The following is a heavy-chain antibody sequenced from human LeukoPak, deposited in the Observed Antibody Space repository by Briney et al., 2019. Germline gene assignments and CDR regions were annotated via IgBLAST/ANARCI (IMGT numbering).Heavy chain of an antibody. CDR1: GYSISSGYY. CDR2: IYHSGRA. Sequence: SETLSLTCTVSGYSISSGYYWGWIRQPPGKGLEWIGSIYHSGRAYYNPSLKSRVTISIDTSKNQFSLKLSSVTAADTAVYYCARVPYYYDSSGYEGDAFDIWGQGTMVTVSS. J-gene: IGHJ3*02. V-gene: IGHV4-38-2*02. D-gene: IGHD3-22*01. CDR3: ARVPYYYDSSGYEGDAFDI.